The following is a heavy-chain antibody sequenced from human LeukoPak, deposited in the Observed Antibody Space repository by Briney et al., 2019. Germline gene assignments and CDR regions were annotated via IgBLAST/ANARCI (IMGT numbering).Heavy chain of an antibody. J-gene: IGHJ4*02. CDR1: GFTFDDYA. V-gene: IGHV3-9*01. Sequence: GGSLRLSCAASGFTFDDYAMHWARQAPGKGLEWVSGISWNSGSIGYADSVKGRFTISRDNAKNSLYLQMNSLRAEDTALYYCAKDYCSSTSCYIDYWGQGTLVTVSS. CDR3: AKDYCSSTSCYIDY. CDR2: ISWNSGSI. D-gene: IGHD2-2*02.